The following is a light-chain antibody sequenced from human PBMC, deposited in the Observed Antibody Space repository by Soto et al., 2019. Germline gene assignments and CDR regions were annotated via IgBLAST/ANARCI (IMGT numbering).Light chain of an antibody. CDR2: GAF. V-gene: IGKV3-15*01. CDR3: QQYNNWPWT. Sequence: EIVLTQSPVTLSFSPGERATLSCRASQSVSSTLAWYQQKPGQAPRLLIHGAFTRATGIPARFSGSGSGTEFTLTIGSLQTEDFAVYYCQQYNNWPWTFGQGTKVDIK. J-gene: IGKJ1*01. CDR1: QSVSST.